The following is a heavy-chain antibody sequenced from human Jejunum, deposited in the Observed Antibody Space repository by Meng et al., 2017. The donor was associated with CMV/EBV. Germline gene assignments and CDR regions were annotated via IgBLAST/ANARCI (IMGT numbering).Heavy chain of an antibody. Sequence: SSMSSSSYYWSWIRQPPGKGLEWIGYIYYSGSTYYNPPLKSRLTISVDTSKNQFSLKLNSVTAADTAVYFCARVPVGGIRGYYFDNWGQGPLVTVSS. J-gene: IGHJ4*02. CDR3: ARVPVGGIRGYYFDN. CDR1: SSMSSSSYY. V-gene: IGHV4-30-4*01. CDR2: IYYSGST. D-gene: IGHD2-15*01.